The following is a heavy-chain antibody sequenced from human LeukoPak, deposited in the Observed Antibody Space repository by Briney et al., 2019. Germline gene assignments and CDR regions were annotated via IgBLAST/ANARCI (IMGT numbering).Heavy chain of an antibody. Sequence: GASVKVSCKASGGTFSSYAISWVRQAPGQGLEWMGGIIPIFGTANYAQKFQGRVTITADKSTSTAYMELSSLRSEDTAVYYCARDGAVAGERYYYYYMDVWGKGTTVTVS. J-gene: IGHJ6*03. CDR1: GGTFSSYA. V-gene: IGHV1-69*06. D-gene: IGHD6-19*01. CDR2: IIPIFGTA. CDR3: ARDGAVAGERYYYYYMDV.